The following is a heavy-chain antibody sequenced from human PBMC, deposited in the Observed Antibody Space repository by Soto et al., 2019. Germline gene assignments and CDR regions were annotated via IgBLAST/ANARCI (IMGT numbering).Heavy chain of an antibody. D-gene: IGHD3-3*01. CDR3: AKEGSYFSENRDYYYYGMDV. CDR1: GFTFDDYA. CDR2: ISWNSGSI. Sequence: HPGGSLRLSCAASGFTFDDYAMHWVRQAPGKGLEWVSGISWNSGSIGYADSVKGRFTISRDNAKNSLYLQMNSLRAEDTALYYCAKEGSYFSENRDYYYYGMDVWGQGTTVTVS. J-gene: IGHJ6*02. V-gene: IGHV3-9*01.